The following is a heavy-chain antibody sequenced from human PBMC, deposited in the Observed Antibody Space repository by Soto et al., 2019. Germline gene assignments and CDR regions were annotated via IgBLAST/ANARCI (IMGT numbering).Heavy chain of an antibody. CDR2: IIPISETT. J-gene: IGHJ6*02. V-gene: IGHV1-69*01. CDR1: GGTFSSYV. D-gene: IGHD2-2*01. Sequence: QVQLVQSGAEVKKPGSSVKVSCKASGGTFSSYVIGWVRQARGQGLEWMGGIIPISETTNYAQKFQGRVTITADESKSTAYMELSSLRSEDTAVYYCARSQGSRTSLEIYYYYYYGMDVWGQGTTVTVSS. CDR3: ARSQGSRTSLEIYYYYYYGMDV.